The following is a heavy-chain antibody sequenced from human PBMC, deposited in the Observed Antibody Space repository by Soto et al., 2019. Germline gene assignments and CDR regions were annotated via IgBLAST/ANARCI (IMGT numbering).Heavy chain of an antibody. CDR3: ASINYYGSGSYRYYYGMDV. D-gene: IGHD3-10*01. CDR2: INHSGST. V-gene: IGHV4-34*01. CDR1: GGSFSGYY. Sequence: SETLSLTCAVYGGSFSGYYWSWIRQPPGKELEWIGEINHSGSTNYNPSLKSRVTISVDTSKNQFSLKLSSVTAADTAVYYCASINYYGSGSYRYYYGMDVWGQGTTVTVS. J-gene: IGHJ6*02.